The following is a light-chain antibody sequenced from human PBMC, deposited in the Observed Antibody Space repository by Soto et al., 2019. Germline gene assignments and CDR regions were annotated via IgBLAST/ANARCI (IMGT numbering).Light chain of an antibody. Sequence: EIVLTQSPGTLSLSPGERATLSFRASLSVSRNLAWYHQKPGQAPRLLVYGASSRATGIADRFSGSGSGTDFTLTISRLEPEDFAVYYCQQYGSSRTFGQGTKVDI. CDR3: QQYGSSRT. CDR2: GAS. J-gene: IGKJ1*01. V-gene: IGKV3-20*01. CDR1: LSVSRN.